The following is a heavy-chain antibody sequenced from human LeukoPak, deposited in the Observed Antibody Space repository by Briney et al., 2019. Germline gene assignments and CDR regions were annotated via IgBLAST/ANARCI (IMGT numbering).Heavy chain of an antibody. CDR1: SGSISSSSYY. CDR2: IYYSGST. CDR3: ARALGYCSGGSCTRGYNWFDP. V-gene: IGHV4-39*01. D-gene: IGHD2-15*01. J-gene: IGHJ5*02. Sequence: SETLSLTCTVSSGSISSSSYYWGWIRQPPGKGLAYIGIIYYSGSTYYNPSLKSRVTISVDTSMNQFSLKLSFVTTADTAVYYCARALGYCSGGSCTRGYNWFDPWGQGTLVTVPS.